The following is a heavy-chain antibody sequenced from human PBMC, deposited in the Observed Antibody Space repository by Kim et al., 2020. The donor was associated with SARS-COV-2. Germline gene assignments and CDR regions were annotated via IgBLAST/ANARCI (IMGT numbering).Heavy chain of an antibody. V-gene: IGHV7-4-1*02. D-gene: IGHD1-26*01. Sequence: YAQGFTGRFVFSLDTSGSTAYLQISSLKAEDTAVYYCASGPQQWELIFDYWGQGTLVTVSS. CDR3: ASGPQQWELIFDY. J-gene: IGHJ4*02.